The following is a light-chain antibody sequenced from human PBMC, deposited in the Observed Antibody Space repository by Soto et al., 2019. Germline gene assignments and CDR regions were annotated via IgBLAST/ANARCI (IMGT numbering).Light chain of an antibody. V-gene: IGLV2-23*03. CDR3: CSYAPRSTFI. CDR2: EGS. Sequence: QSALTQPASVSASPGQSITISCTGTSSDVGSYNLVSLYQQHPGKAPQLMIFEGSKRPSGVSNRFSGSKSGNTASLTISGLQAEDEDDYCCCSYAPRSTFIFGGGTKLTVL. J-gene: IGLJ2*01. CDR1: SSDVGSYNL.